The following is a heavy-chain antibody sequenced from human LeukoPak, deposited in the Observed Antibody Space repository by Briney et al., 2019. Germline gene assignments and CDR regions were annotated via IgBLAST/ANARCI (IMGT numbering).Heavy chain of an antibody. D-gene: IGHD6-19*01. Sequence: PETLSLTCTVSGGSLSNYYWSWSRQPPGKGLEWIGYIFYSWSTNYTPSLKSRVTMSVDTSKNQFSLKLTSVTAADAAVYYCARTSITVAMDYWGQGTLVTVSS. CDR1: GGSLSNYY. CDR3: ARTSITVAMDY. J-gene: IGHJ4*02. V-gene: IGHV4-59*08. CDR2: IFYSWST.